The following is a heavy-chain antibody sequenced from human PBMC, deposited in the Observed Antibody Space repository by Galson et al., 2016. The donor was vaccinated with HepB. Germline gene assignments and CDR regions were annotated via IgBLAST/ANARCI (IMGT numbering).Heavy chain of an antibody. CDR3: ARLTSSGHGMDV. Sequence: QSGAEVKKPGESLTISCQGSGYSFTGYWIAWVRQMPGKGLEWMGFIYPGDSDTRYSPSFQGHVTISADKSITTAYLQWSSLKASDTATYYCARLTSSGHGMDVWGQGTTVTVS. CDR2: IYPGDSDT. CDR1: GYSFTGYW. J-gene: IGHJ6*02. V-gene: IGHV5-51*03. D-gene: IGHD6-6*01.